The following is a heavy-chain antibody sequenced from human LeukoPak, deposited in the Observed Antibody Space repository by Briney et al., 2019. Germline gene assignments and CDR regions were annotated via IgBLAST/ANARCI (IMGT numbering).Heavy chain of an antibody. Sequence: PGGSLRLSCAASGFSFSTYAMTWVRQAPGKGLEWVSTISGSDTTTYYADSVKGRFTISRDNSKNTLYLHMNSLRPEDTVVYYCAKDRAAKGTYYSDYWGQGTLVTVSS. D-gene: IGHD2-15*01. CDR3: AKDRAAKGTYYSDY. J-gene: IGHJ4*02. V-gene: IGHV3-23*01. CDR2: ISGSDTTT. CDR1: GFSFSTYA.